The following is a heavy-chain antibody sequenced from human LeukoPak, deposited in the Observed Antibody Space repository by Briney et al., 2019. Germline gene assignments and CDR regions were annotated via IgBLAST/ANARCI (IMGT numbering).Heavy chain of an antibody. V-gene: IGHV4-59*08. CDR1: GGSISSYY. CDR2: IYYSGST. Sequence: SETLSLTRTVSGGSISSYYWSWIRQPPGKGLEWIGYIYYSGSTNYNPSLKSRVTISVDTSKNQFSLKLSSVTAADTAVYYCARQPTDSSGYNWFDPWGQGTLVTVSS. D-gene: IGHD3-22*01. CDR3: ARQPTDSSGYNWFDP. J-gene: IGHJ5*02.